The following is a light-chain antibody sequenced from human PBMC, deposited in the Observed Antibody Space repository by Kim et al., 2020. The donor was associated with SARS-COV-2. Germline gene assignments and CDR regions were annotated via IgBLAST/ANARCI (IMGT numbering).Light chain of an antibody. CDR1: QSVSSY. CDR2: GAS. V-gene: IGKV3-11*01. Sequence: EIVMTQSPATLSLSPGEGATLSCRASQSVSSYLAWYQQKTGQAPRLLIYGASKRATGTPARFSGSGSGTDFTLTISSLESEDFALYYCQQHNNWPLTFGQGTQVE. J-gene: IGKJ2*01. CDR3: QQHNNWPLT.